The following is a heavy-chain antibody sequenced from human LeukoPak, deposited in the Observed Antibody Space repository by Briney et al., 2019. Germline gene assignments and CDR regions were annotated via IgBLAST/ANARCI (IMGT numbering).Heavy chain of an antibody. V-gene: IGHV1-2*02. Sequence: GASVKVSCKASGYTFTGYYMHWVRQAPGQGLEWMGWINPNSGGTNYAQKFQGRVTMTRDTSISTAYMELSRLRSDDTAVYYCARVGGYSYGYLDYWGQGTLVTVSS. J-gene: IGHJ4*02. D-gene: IGHD5-18*01. CDR2: INPNSGGT. CDR1: GYTFTGYY. CDR3: ARVGGYSYGYLDY.